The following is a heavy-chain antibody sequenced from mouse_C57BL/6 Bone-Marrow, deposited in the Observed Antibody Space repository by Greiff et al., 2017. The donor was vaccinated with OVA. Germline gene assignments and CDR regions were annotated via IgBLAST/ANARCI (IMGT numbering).Heavy chain of an antibody. Sequence: EVQLQQSGAELVRPGASVKLSCTASGFTFKDYYMPWVKQRPEQGLEWIGWIDPENGDTEYASKFQGKATITADTSANTAYLQLSSLTSEDTAVYYCTTSYGLYFDYWGQGTTLTVSS. CDR2: IDPENGDT. J-gene: IGHJ2*01. CDR1: GFTFKDYY. V-gene: IGHV14-4*01. CDR3: TTSYGLYFDY. D-gene: IGHD1-1*02.